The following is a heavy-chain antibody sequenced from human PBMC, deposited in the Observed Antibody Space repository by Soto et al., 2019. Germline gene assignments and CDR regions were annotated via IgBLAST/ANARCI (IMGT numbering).Heavy chain of an antibody. D-gene: IGHD6-13*01. Sequence: SETLSLTCTVSGGSISTSSYYWGWIRQPPGKGLEWIGSIYYSGSTYYNPSLKSRVTISADTSKNQSSLKLSSVTAADTAVYYCARLIAAAGGNRAYWGQGTLVTVSS. V-gene: IGHV4-39*01. CDR3: ARLIAAAGGNRAY. CDR2: IYYSGST. J-gene: IGHJ4*02. CDR1: GGSISTSSYY.